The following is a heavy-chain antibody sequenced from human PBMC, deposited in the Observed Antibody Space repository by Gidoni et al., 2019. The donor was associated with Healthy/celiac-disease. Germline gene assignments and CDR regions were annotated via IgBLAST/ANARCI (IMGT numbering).Heavy chain of an antibody. CDR1: GFTFADYA. V-gene: IGHV3-9*01. J-gene: IGHJ4*02. CDR3: AKDSLRGSGSFYPFDY. CDR2: ISWNSGSI. D-gene: IGHD3-10*01. Sequence: VQLLESGVGLVQPGRSLRLSCAASGFTFADYAMHWVRQAPGKGLEWVSGISWNSGSIGYAASVKGRFTISRDNAKNSLYLQMNSLRAEDTALYYCAKDSLRGSGSFYPFDYWGQGTLVTVSS.